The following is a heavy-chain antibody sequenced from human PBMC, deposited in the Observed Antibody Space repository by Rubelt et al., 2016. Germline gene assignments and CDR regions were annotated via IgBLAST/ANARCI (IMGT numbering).Heavy chain of an antibody. CDR3: ARGSRVYDSSGYYHLRLDFDY. CDR2: TYYRSKWYN. Sequence: KPSQTLSLTCAISGDSVSSNSAAWNWIRQSPSRGLEWLGRTYYRSKWYNDYAVSVKSRITINPDTSKNQFSLQLNSVTPEDTAVYYCARGSRVYDSSGYYHLRLDFDYWGQGTLVTVSS. J-gene: IGHJ4*02. V-gene: IGHV6-1*01. D-gene: IGHD3-22*01. CDR1: GDSVSSNSAA.